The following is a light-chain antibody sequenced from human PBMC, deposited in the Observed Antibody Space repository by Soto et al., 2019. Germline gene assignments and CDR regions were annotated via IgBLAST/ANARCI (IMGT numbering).Light chain of an antibody. Sequence: QSVLTQPPSASGTPGQTVAISCSRTNSNIGSNTVNWYQQFPGTAPKLLIYGNNQRPSGVPDRFSGSKSDTSASLAISGLQSEDEADYYCAAWDDSLNGYVFGTGTKLTVL. CDR2: GNN. V-gene: IGLV1-44*01. CDR3: AAWDDSLNGYV. J-gene: IGLJ1*01. CDR1: NSNIGSNT.